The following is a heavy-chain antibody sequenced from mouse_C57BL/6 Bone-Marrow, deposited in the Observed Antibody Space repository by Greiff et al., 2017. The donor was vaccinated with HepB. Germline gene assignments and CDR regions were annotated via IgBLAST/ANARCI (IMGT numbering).Heavy chain of an antibody. CDR3: TRYEIYYDYDGAY. D-gene: IGHD2-4*01. V-gene: IGHV1-15*01. CDR1: GYTFTDYE. J-gene: IGHJ3*01. CDR2: IDPETGGT. Sequence: VQLQQSGAELVRPGASVTLSCKASGYTFTDYEMHWVKQTPVHGLEWIGAIDPETGGTAYNQKFKGKAILTADKSSSTAYMELRSLTSEDSAVYYCTRYEIYYDYDGAYWGQGTLVTVSA.